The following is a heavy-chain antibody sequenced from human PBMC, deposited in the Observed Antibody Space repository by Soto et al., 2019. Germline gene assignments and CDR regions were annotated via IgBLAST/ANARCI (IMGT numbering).Heavy chain of an antibody. CDR1: GFTFSSYA. CDR2: ISYDGSNK. Sequence: QVQLVESGGGVVQPGRSLRLSCAASGFTFSSYAMHWVRQAPGKGLEWVAVISYDGSNKYYADSVKGRFTISRDNSKNTLYLQMNSLRAEDTAVYYCARDGVVAANDYWGQGTLVTVSS. J-gene: IGHJ4*02. D-gene: IGHD1-26*01. CDR3: ARDGVVAANDY. V-gene: IGHV3-30-3*01.